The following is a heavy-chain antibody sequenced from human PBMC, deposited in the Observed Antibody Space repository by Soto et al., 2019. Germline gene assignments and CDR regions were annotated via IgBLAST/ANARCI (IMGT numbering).Heavy chain of an antibody. CDR3: ARRHLAVAVSPWFDP. J-gene: IGHJ5*02. CDR2: IDSSVEK. CDR1: GLSITDSEMG. D-gene: IGHD6-19*01. Sequence: QVTLKESGPVLVKPTETLTLRCTVSGLSITDSEMGVSWIRQPPGQPLEWLAHIDSSVEKSYRTFLKSRLAISKDTSKSQIVLTRTNMDPAYTATYYCARRHLAVAVSPWFDPWGQGIPVTVSS. V-gene: IGHV2-26*01.